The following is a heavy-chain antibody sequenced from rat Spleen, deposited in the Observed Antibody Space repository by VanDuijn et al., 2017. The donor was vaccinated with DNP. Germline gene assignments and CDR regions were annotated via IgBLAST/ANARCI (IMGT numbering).Heavy chain of an antibody. Sequence: EVQLVESGGGLVQPGRSLKLSCTASGFTFSDYYMAWVRQTPKTGLEWVASITNSGGSTYYRDSVKGRFTISRDNAKNTLYLQMESLRSEDTATYYCAKEALRAPFDYWGQGVMVTVSS. CDR3: AKEALRAPFDY. CDR2: ITNSGGST. D-gene: IGHD3-1*01. J-gene: IGHJ2*01. V-gene: IGHV5-20*01. CDR1: GFTFSDYY.